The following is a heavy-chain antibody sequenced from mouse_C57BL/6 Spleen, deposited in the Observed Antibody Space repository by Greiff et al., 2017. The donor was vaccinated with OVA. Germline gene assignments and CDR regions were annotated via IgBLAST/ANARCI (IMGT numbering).Heavy chain of an antibody. Sequence: VQLQQPGAELVKPGASVKLSCKASGYTFTSYWMHWVKQRPGQGLEWIGMIHPNSGSTNYNEKFKSKATLTVDKSSSTAYMQLSSLTSEDSAVYYCHYYGSSYRFAYWGQGTLVTVSA. CDR1: GYTFTSYW. D-gene: IGHD1-1*01. CDR2: IHPNSGST. J-gene: IGHJ3*01. V-gene: IGHV1-64*01. CDR3: HYYGSSYRFAY.